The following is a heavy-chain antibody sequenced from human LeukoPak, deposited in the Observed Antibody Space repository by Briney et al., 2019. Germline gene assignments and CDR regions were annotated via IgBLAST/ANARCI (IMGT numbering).Heavy chain of an antibody. CDR1: GWSFSGYD. CDR3: ARVLVSEGYCSSTSRYTLYYGMDV. J-gene: IGHJ6*04. Sequence: SETLSLTCAVYGWSFSGYDWSWIRQPPGKGLEWVGEISRSGSTNYYPSLESRVTISADTSKNQFSLKLSSVTAADTAVYYCARVLVSEGYCSSTSRYTLYYGMDVWGKGTTVTVSS. V-gene: IGHV4-34*01. CDR2: ISRSGST. D-gene: IGHD2-2*02.